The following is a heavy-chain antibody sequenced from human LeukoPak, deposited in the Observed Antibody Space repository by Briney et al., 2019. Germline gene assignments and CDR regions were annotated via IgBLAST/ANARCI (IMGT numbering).Heavy chain of an antibody. CDR1: GGSISSYY. CDR3: ARDQPLHYYGSGSKDYYYYHGMDV. CDR2: IYYSGST. V-gene: IGHV4-59*12. D-gene: IGHD3-10*01. J-gene: IGHJ6*02. Sequence: SETLSLTCTVSGGSISSYYWSWIRQPPGKGLEWIGYIYYSGSTNYNPSLKSRVTISVDTSKNQFSLKLSSVTAADTAVYYCARDQPLHYYGSGSKDYYYYHGMDVWGQGTTVTVSS.